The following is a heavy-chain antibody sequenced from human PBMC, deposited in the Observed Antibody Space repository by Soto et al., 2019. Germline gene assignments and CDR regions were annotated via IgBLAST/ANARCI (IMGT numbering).Heavy chain of an antibody. CDR1: GGTFSSYA. Sequence: ASVKISCKASGGTFSSYAISWVRQAPGQGLEWMGGIIPIFGTANYAQKFQGRVTITADESTSTAYMELSSLRSEDTAVYYCARDLGVVDSGTYYYYGMDVWGQGTTVTVS. J-gene: IGHJ6*02. V-gene: IGHV1-69*13. D-gene: IGHD2-15*01. CDR3: ARDLGVVDSGTYYYYGMDV. CDR2: IIPIFGTA.